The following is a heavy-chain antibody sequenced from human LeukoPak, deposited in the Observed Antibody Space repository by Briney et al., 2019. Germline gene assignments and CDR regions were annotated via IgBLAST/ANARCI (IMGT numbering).Heavy chain of an antibody. CDR1: GYTLNTYG. J-gene: IGHJ4*02. Sequence: ASVKVSCKASGYTLNTYGISWVRQAPGQGLEYMGWISPYDGSTNYAQNLQGRFTMTTDTSTTTVYMELRSLRSDDTAVYYCARADRHSGLFDYWGQGTLVTVSS. CDR3: ARADRHSGLFDY. V-gene: IGHV1-18*01. CDR2: ISPYDGST. D-gene: IGHD1-14*01.